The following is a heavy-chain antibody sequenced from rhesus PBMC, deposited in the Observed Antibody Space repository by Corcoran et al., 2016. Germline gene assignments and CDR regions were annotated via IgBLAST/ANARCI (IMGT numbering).Heavy chain of an antibody. J-gene: IGHJ4*01. CDR2: INNGGVPT. D-gene: IGHD3-9*01. Sequence: EVQLVETGGGLVQPGGSLKVSCTASGFSFSTYGMSWVRQAPGKGLEWVSAINNGGVPTYYADSVKGRFTISRDNSKNTLSLQMNSLRAEDTAVYYCAKDGTVTRYYFDYWGQGVLVTVSS. CDR3: AKDGTVTRYYFDY. V-gene: IGHV3S5*01. CDR1: GFSFSTYG.